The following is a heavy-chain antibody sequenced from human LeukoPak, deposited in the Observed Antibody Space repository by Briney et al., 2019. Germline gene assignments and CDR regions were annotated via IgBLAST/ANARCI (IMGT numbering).Heavy chain of an antibody. Sequence: PGGSLRLSCAASGFTFSSYWMHWVRQAPGKGLVWVSRINSDGSSTSYADSVKGRFTISRDSAKNTLYLQMNRLRAEDTAVYYCVGSSSWYFDYWGQGTLVTVSS. CDR2: INSDGSST. CDR3: VGSSSWYFDY. V-gene: IGHV3-74*01. J-gene: IGHJ4*02. D-gene: IGHD6-13*01. CDR1: GFTFSSYW.